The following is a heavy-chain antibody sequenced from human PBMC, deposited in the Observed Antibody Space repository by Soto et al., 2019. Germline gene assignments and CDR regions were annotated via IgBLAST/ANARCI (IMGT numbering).Heavy chain of an antibody. D-gene: IGHD1-26*01. J-gene: IGHJ4*02. CDR1: GFTVSSNY. Sequence: EVQLVESGGGLVQPGESLRLSCAASGFTVSSNYMSWVRQAPGKGLEWVSIIYSGGSTDYADSVKGRFTISRDNSKNTLYLQMNSLRAEDTAVYYCARERIVGATNTFDYWGQGTLVTVSS. V-gene: IGHV3-66*01. CDR2: IYSGGST. CDR3: ARERIVGATNTFDY.